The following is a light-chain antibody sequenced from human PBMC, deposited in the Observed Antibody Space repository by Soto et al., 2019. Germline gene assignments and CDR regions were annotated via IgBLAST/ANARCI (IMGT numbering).Light chain of an antibody. CDR2: KAS. CDR1: QSISSW. J-gene: IGKJ4*01. Sequence: IQMTQSPSTLSACVGDRVTITCRASQSISSWLAWYQQKPGKAPKLLIYKASSLESGVPSRFSGSGSGTEFTLTISSLQPDDFATYYCQQYNSYTFGGGTKADIK. V-gene: IGKV1-5*03. CDR3: QQYNSYT.